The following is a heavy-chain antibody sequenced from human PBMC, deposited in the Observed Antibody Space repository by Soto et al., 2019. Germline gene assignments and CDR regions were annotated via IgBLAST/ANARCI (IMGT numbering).Heavy chain of an antibody. CDR3: AREFSNSPEAFDS. CDR2: IYYTGST. D-gene: IGHD6-6*01. Sequence: SETLSLTCTVSGGSANSDNFYWSWIRQPPGRGLEWIGYIYYTGSTNYNPSLKSRVTISIDTSRNQFSLKLSSVTAADTAVYYCAREFSNSPEAFDSWGQGSLVTVSS. CDR1: GGSANSDNFY. J-gene: IGHJ4*02. V-gene: IGHV4-61*01.